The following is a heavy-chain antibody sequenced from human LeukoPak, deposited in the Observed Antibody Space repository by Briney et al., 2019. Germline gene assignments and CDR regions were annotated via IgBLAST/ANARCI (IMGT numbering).Heavy chain of an antibody. CDR3: ARDYGDPYYFDY. D-gene: IGHD4-17*01. CDR2: ISISSSYI. V-gene: IGHV3-21*01. CDR1: GFTFSSYS. Sequence: GGSLRLSCAASGFTFSSYSMNWVRQAPGKGLEWVSSISISSSYIYYADSVKGRFTIARDNAKNALYLQMNSLRAEDTAVYYCARDYGDPYYFDYWGQGTLVTVSS. J-gene: IGHJ4*02.